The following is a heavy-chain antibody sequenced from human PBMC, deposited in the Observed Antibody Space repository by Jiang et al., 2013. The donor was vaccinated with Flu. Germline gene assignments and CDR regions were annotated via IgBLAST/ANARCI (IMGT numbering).Heavy chain of an antibody. CDR1: GFTFSTYS. J-gene: IGHJ6*02. V-gene: IGHV3-48*02. CDR3: ARPLSNYYDSSGYKSYYYYGMDV. D-gene: IGHD3-22*01. CDR2: ISSSSTTI. Sequence: LVQPGGSLRLSCAASGFTFSTYSMNWVRQAPGKGLEWVSYISSSSTTIYYADSVKGRFTISRDNAKNSLYLQMNSLRDEDTAVYYCARPLSNYYDSSGYKSYYYYGMDVWGQGTMVTVSS.